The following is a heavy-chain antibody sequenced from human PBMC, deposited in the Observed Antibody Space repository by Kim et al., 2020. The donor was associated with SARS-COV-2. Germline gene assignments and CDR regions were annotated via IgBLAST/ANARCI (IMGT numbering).Heavy chain of an antibody. CDR1: GFTFSSYR. Sequence: GGSLRLSCAASGFTFSSYRMNWVRQAPGKGLEWVSSISSSSSYIYYADSVKGRFTISRDNAKNSLYLQMNSLRDEDTAVYYCARDGSSGGYVPGPYYFDYGGQGTLVTAAS. CDR2: ISSSSSYI. J-gene: IGHJ4*02. CDR3: ARDGSSGGYVPGPYYFDY. D-gene: IGHD6-19*01. V-gene: IGHV3-21*01.